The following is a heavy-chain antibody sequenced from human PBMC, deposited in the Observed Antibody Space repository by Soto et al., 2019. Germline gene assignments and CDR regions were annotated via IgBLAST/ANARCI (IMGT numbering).Heavy chain of an antibody. J-gene: IGHJ6*03. CDR3: AREVVGDCSGGSCYYYYYYMDV. CDR1: GLTVSIYY. D-gene: IGHD2-15*01. CDR2: IYSGGST. V-gene: IGHV3-66*01. Sequence: GGSLSLSFAASGLTVSIYYMSWVRQAQGEGLEWVSVIYSGGSTYYADSVKGRFTISRDNSKNTLYLQMNSLRAEDTAVYYCAREVVGDCSGGSCYYYYYYMDVWGKGTTVTVSS.